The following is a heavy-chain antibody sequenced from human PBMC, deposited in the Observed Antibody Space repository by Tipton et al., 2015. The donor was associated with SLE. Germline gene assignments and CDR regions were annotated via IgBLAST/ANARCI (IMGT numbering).Heavy chain of an antibody. J-gene: IGHJ4*02. Sequence: TLSLTCTVSAYSITNGYYWGWIRQSPGKGLEWIGSFYHSGTTYYNPSLKSRLTISLDTSKNQFSLKLNSVTAADTAVYYCARLVSWPYYFDYWGQGTLVTVSS. D-gene: IGHD6-13*01. CDR1: AYSITNGYY. V-gene: IGHV4-38-2*02. CDR2: FYHSGTT. CDR3: ARLVSWPYYFDY.